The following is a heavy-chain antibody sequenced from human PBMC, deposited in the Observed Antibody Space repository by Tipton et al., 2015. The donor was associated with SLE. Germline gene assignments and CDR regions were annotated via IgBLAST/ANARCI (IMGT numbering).Heavy chain of an antibody. V-gene: IGHV4-59*11. J-gene: IGHJ6*02. CDR2: IYYSGST. CDR1: GGSISSHY. D-gene: IGHD6-13*01. Sequence: TLSLTCTVSGGSISSHYWSWIRQPPGKGLEWIGYIYYSGSTNYNPSLKSRVTISVDTSKNQFSLKLSSVTAADTAVYYCASEERIAAAGRLYYYYAMDVWGQGTTVTVSS. CDR3: ASEERIAAAGRLYYYYAMDV.